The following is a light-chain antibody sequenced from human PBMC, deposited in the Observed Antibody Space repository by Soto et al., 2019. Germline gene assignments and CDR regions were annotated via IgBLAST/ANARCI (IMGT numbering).Light chain of an antibody. J-gene: IGKJ1*01. Sequence: EIVLMQSLATLSVSQGERATLSCRASQSVSSNLAWYQQKPGQAPRLLIYGASTRATGIPARFSGSGSGTEFTLTISSLQSEDFAVYYCQQYNNWPSWTFGQGTKVDIK. CDR2: GAS. CDR3: QQYNNWPSWT. CDR1: QSVSSN. V-gene: IGKV3-15*01.